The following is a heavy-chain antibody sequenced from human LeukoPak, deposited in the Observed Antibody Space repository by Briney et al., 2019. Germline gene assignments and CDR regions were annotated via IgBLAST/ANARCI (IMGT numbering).Heavy chain of an antibody. CDR1: GFTFSNYW. CDR3: AKESSLLRGPTVIYYFDF. D-gene: IGHD3-10*01. CDR2: INDDGSAT. Sequence: PGGSLRLSCAASGFTFSNYWMHWVRQVPGKGLVWVSRINDDGSATYYADSVKGRFTISRDNSKNTLYLQMNSLRAEDTAIYYCAKESSLLRGPTVIYYFDFWGQGTLVTVSS. V-gene: IGHV3-74*01. J-gene: IGHJ4*02.